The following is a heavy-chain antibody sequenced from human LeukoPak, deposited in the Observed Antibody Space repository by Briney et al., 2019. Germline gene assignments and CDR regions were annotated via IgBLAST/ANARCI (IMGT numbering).Heavy chain of an antibody. J-gene: IGHJ4*02. CDR2: INYSGST. CDR3: ARGNSSGYHYRDYFDY. Sequence: SETLSLTCAVYGGSFSGYYWNWIRQSPGKGLEWIAEINYSGSTNYNPSLKSRVIISGDTSKNQFSLKLSSVTAADTAVYYCARGNSSGYHYRDYFDYWGQGTLVTVSS. CDR1: GGSFSGYY. V-gene: IGHV4-34*01. D-gene: IGHD3-22*01.